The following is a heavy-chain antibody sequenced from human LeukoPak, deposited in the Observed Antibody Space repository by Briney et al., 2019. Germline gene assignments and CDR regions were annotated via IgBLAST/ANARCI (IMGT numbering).Heavy chain of an antibody. CDR1: GFTFSSYA. CDR3: AKDSSYSSSWYFDY. Sequence: GGSLRLSCAASGFTFSSYAMSWGRQPPGQGLEWVSAISGSGGSTYYADSVKGRFTISRDNSKNTLYLQMNSLRAEDTAVYYCAKDSSYSSSWYFDYWGQGTLVTVSS. V-gene: IGHV3-23*01. D-gene: IGHD6-13*01. J-gene: IGHJ4*02. CDR2: ISGSGGST.